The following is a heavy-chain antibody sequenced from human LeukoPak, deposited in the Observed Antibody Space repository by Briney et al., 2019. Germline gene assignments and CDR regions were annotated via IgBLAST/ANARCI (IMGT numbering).Heavy chain of an antibody. J-gene: IGHJ3*02. CDR2: IYSGGST. V-gene: IGHV3-53*01. CDR3: ARDRRRYYSSGNCAFDI. D-gene: IGHD3-10*01. Sequence: GGSLRLSCAASGFTVSRNYMSWVRQAPGKGLEWVSLIYSGGSTYYADSVKGRFTIARDNSKNTLHLQMNSLIAEDTAVYYCARDRRRYYSSGNCAFDIWGQGTMVTVSS. CDR1: GFTVSRNY.